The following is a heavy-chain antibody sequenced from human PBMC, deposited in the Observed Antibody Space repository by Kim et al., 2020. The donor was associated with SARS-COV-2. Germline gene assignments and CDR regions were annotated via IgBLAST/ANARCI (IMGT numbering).Heavy chain of an antibody. CDR2: IYSGGST. CDR1: GLTVSSNY. J-gene: IGHJ4*02. CDR3: ARDRGNRGYFDY. V-gene: IGHV3-66*01. Sequence: GGSLRLSCAASGLTVSSNYMNWVRQAPGKGLEWVSVIYSGGSTYFADSVKDRFTISRDNSKNTLYLHMNSLRAEDTAVYYCARDRGNRGYFDYWGQGTLV.